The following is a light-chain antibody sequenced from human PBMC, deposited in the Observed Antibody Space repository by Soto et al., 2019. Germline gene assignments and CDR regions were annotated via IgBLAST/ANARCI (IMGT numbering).Light chain of an antibody. CDR2: GAS. J-gene: IGKJ1*01. V-gene: IGKV1-6*01. CDR3: LHDHSYPWT. Sequence: AIQLTQSPSSLSASVGDGVSITCRASQGIRNDLGWYQHKPGKAPKLLIHGASSLQSGVPSRFSGSASGTEFTLTISSLQPEDLASYYCLHDHSYPWTFGQGTKVDIK. CDR1: QGIRND.